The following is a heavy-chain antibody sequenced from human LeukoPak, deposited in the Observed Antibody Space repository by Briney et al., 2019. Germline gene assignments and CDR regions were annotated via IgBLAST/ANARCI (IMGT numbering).Heavy chain of an antibody. CDR2: IWYDGSNK. V-gene: IGHV3-33*01. J-gene: IGHJ6*02. CDR3: ARDPSLRYFDWTRVSYYYYGMDV. Sequence: GRSLRLSCAASGFTFSSYGMHWVRQAPGKGLEWVAVIWYDGSNKYYADSVKGRFTISRDNSKNTLYLQMNSLRAEDTAVYYCARDPSLRYFDWTRVSYYYYGMDVWGQGTTVTVSS. CDR1: GFTFSSYG. D-gene: IGHD3-9*01.